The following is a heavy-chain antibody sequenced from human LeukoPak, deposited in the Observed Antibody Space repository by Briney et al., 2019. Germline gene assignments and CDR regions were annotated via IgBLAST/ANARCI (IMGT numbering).Heavy chain of an antibody. CDR1: GFTFSSYW. Sequence: GGSLRLSCAASGFTFSSYWMSWVRQVPGKGLEWVASIKEDGSEKYYVDSVKGRFTISRDNAKDSLYLQMDSLRAEDTAVHYCARVMSVTRRAYYYYYGLDVWGQGTTVTVSS. J-gene: IGHJ6*02. D-gene: IGHD4-11*01. CDR3: ARVMSVTRRAYYYYYGLDV. V-gene: IGHV3-7*01. CDR2: IKEDGSEK.